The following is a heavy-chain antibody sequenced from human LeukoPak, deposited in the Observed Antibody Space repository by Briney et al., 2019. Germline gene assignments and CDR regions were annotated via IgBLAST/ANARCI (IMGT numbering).Heavy chain of an antibody. CDR3: AREYSSSWYPEEY. CDR2: TYSGGSA. Sequence: GGSLRLSCAASGFTVSSDHMSWVRQAPGKGLEWVSVTYSGGSAYYADSVKGRFTISRDNANNMVYLQMNSLRAEDTAVYYCAREYSSSWYPEEYWGQGTLVTVSS. CDR1: GFTVSSDH. J-gene: IGHJ4*02. V-gene: IGHV3-53*01. D-gene: IGHD6-13*01.